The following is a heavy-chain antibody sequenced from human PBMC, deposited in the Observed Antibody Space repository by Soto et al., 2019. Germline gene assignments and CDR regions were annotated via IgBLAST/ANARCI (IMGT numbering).Heavy chain of an antibody. V-gene: IGHV3-74*01. CDR1: GFTFSSYW. CDR2: INSDGSST. Sequence: GGSLRLSCAASGFTFSSYWMHWVRQAPGKGLVWVSRINSDGSSTSYADSVKGRFTISRDNAKNTLYLQMNSLRAEDTAVYYCARDHVGITRWGYYYYYGIDVWGQGTTVTVSS. D-gene: IGHD3-16*01. CDR3: ARDHVGITRWGYYYYYGIDV. J-gene: IGHJ6*02.